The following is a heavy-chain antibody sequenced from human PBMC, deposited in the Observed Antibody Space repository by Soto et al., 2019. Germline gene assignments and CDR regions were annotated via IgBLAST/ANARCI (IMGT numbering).Heavy chain of an antibody. CDR3: ARDSNLSEYDILTGYGAFDI. J-gene: IGHJ3*02. V-gene: IGHV4-4*02. Sequence: QVQLQESGPGLVKPSGTLSLTCAVSGGSISSSNWWSWVRQPPGKGLEWIGEIYHSGSTNYNPSLKSRVTISVDKSKNQFSLKLSSVTAADTAVYYCARDSNLSEYDILTGYGAFDIWGQGTMVTVSS. CDR2: IYHSGST. D-gene: IGHD3-9*01. CDR1: GGSISSSNW.